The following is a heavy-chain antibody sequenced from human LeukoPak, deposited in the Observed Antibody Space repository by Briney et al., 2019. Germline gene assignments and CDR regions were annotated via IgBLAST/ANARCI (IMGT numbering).Heavy chain of an antibody. V-gene: IGHV1-2*02. D-gene: IGHD2-2*01. J-gene: IGHJ5*02. CDR2: INPNSGGT. CDR3: ATGRFVVVPAATEIWYWFDP. Sequence: ASVKVSCKATGYTFTGYYMHCVRQAPGQGLEWLGWINPNSGGTIYAQKFQGRVTMTEDTSTDTAYMELSSLRSEDTAVYYCATGRFVVVPAATEIWYWFDPWGQGTLVTVSS. CDR1: GYTFTGYY.